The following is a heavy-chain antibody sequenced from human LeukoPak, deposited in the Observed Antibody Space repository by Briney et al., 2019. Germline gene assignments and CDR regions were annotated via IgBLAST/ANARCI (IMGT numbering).Heavy chain of an antibody. CDR1: GGTFSSYA. CDR2: IIPIFGTA. D-gene: IGHD2-2*01. CDR3: ARVVVPAATSIYYGMDV. V-gene: IGHV1-69*13. J-gene: IGHJ6*02. Sequence: GASVKVSCKASGGTFSSYAISWVRQAPGQGLEWMGGIIPIFGTANYAQKFQGRVATTADESTSTAYMELSSLRSEDTAVYYCARVVVPAATSIYYGMDVWGQGTTVTVSS.